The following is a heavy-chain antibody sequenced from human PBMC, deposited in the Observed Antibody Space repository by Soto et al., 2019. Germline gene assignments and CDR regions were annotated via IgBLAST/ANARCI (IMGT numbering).Heavy chain of an antibody. Sequence: QVQLVQSGAEVKKPGSSVKVSCKASGGTFSSYAISWVRQAPGQGLEWMGGIIPIFGTANYAQKFQGRVTITADKSTSTAYMELSSLRSEDTAVYYCARRIAVAGTPRYYYGMDVWVQGTTVTVPS. CDR2: IIPIFGTA. V-gene: IGHV1-69*06. J-gene: IGHJ6*02. D-gene: IGHD6-19*01. CDR3: ARRIAVAGTPRYYYGMDV. CDR1: GGTFSSYA.